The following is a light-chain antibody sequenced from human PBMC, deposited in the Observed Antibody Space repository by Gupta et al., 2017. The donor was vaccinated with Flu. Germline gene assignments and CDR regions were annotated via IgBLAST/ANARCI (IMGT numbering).Light chain of an antibody. V-gene: IGLV4-60*03. Sequence: QPVLPQSSSASASLGSSVKLTCTLSSGHSSYIIAWHQQQPGKAPRYLMKLEGSGSYNKGSGAPDRFSGSSSGADCYLTISNLQSEDEADYYCETWDSNTRVFGGGTKLTVL. J-gene: IGLJ3*02. CDR2: LEGSGSY. CDR1: SGHSSYI. CDR3: ETWDSNTRV.